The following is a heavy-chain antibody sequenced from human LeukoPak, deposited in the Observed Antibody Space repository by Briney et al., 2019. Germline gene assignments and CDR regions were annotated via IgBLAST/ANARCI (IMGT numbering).Heavy chain of an antibody. D-gene: IGHD3-9*01. CDR1: GFTFSSYG. CDR3: ARVFYDILTGYHYYYYGMDV. J-gene: IGHJ6*04. Sequence: GSLRLSCAASGFTFSSYGMHWVRQAPGKGLEWVAVIWYDGSNKYYADSVKGRFTISRDNSKNTLYLQMNSLRAEDTAVYYCARVFYDILTGYHYYYYGMDVWGKGTTVTVSS. CDR2: IWYDGSNK. V-gene: IGHV3-33*01.